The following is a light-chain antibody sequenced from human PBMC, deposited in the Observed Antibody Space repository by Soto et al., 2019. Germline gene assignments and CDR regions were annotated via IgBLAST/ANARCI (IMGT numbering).Light chain of an antibody. Sequence: DIQLTQSPSFLSASVGDRVTITCRASQGISSYLAWYQQKPGKAPKLLIYAASTLQSGVPSRFSGIGSGTEFTLTISSLQPEDFATYYCQQLNSYPLFGPGIKVDIK. CDR1: QGISSY. CDR2: AAS. J-gene: IGKJ3*01. CDR3: QQLNSYPL. V-gene: IGKV1-9*01.